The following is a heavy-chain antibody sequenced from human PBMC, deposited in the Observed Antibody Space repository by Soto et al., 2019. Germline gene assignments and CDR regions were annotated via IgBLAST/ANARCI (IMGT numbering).Heavy chain of an antibody. D-gene: IGHD6-13*01. Sequence: SEPLSLTCAVYGGSFSGYYWSWIRQPPGKGLEWIGEINHSGSTNYNPSLKSRVTISVDTSKNQFSLKLSSVTAADTAVYYCARGGSSYGYSTSWYYYYGMDVWGQGTTVTVSS. J-gene: IGHJ6*02. CDR2: INHSGST. CDR3: ARGGSSYGYSTSWYYYYGMDV. V-gene: IGHV4-34*01. CDR1: GGSFSGYY.